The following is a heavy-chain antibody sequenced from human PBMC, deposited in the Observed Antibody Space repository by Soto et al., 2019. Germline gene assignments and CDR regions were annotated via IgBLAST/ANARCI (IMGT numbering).Heavy chain of an antibody. V-gene: IGHV4-39*02. Sequence: SETLSLTCTVSGGSISSSSYYWGWIRQPPGKGLEWIGSIYYSGSTYYNPSLKSRVTISVDTSKNQFSLKLSSVTAADTAVYYCARENSLTDFWSGYLQVGWFDPWGQGTLVTVSS. D-gene: IGHD3-3*01. CDR3: ARENSLTDFWSGYLQVGWFDP. CDR1: GGSISSSSYY. CDR2: IYYSGST. J-gene: IGHJ5*02.